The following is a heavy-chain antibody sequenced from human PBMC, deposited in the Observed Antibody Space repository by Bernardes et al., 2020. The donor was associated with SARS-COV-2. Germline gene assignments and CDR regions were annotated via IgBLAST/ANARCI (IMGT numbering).Heavy chain of an antibody. D-gene: IGHD1-7*01. Sequence: SVKVSCKASGGTFSSYTISWVRQAPGQGLEWMGRIIPILGIANYAQKFQGRVTITADKSTSTAYMELSSLRSEDTAVYYCARAITGTVRYNWFDPWGQGTLVTVSS. CDR1: GGTFSSYT. CDR3: ARAITGTVRYNWFDP. J-gene: IGHJ5*02. CDR2: IIPILGIA. V-gene: IGHV1-69*02.